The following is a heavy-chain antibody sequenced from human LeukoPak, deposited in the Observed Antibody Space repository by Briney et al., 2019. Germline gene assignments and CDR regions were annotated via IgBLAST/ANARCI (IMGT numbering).Heavy chain of an antibody. V-gene: IGHV3-33*01. CDR2: IWYDGSNK. Sequence: GGSLRLSCAASGFTFSSYGVHWVRQAPGKGLEWVAVIWYDGSNKYYADFVKGRFTISRDNSKNTLYLQMNSLRAEDTAVYYCARDLGSSSWYGIGYWGQGTLVTVSS. D-gene: IGHD6-13*01. CDR1: GFTFSSYG. J-gene: IGHJ4*02. CDR3: ARDLGSSSWYGIGY.